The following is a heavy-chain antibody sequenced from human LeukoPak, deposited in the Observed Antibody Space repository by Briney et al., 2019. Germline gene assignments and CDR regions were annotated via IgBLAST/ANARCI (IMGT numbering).Heavy chain of an antibody. Sequence: SQTLSLTCTVSGGSISSGDYYWRWIRQPPGRGLEWIGYIYYSGSTYYNPSPKSRLTISVDTSKNQFSLKLTSVTAADTAVYYCARARSGYQDWYFGLWGRGTLVTVSS. CDR2: IYYSGST. D-gene: IGHD5-12*01. V-gene: IGHV4-30-4*01. J-gene: IGHJ2*01. CDR1: GGSISSGDYY. CDR3: ARARSGYQDWYFGL.